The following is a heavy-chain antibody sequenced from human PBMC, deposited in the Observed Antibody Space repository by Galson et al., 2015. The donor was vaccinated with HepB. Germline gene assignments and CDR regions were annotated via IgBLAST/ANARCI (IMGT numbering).Heavy chain of an antibody. CDR2: ISYDGSNK. CDR1: GFTFSSYG. J-gene: IGHJ5*02. Sequence: SLRLSCAASGFTFSSYGMHWVRQAPGKGLEWVAVISYDGSNKYYADSVKGRFTISRDNSKSTLYLQMNSLRAEDTAVYYCAKDGYSSGGLAGWFDPWGQGTLVTVSS. V-gene: IGHV3-30*18. D-gene: IGHD6-19*01. CDR3: AKDGYSSGGLAGWFDP.